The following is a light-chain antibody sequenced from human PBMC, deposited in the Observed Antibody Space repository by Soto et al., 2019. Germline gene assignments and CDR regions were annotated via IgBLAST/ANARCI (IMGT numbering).Light chain of an antibody. J-gene: IGLJ1*01. V-gene: IGLV2-8*01. Sequence: QSALTQPPSASGSPGQSVTISCTGTSSDVGGYYYVSWYQQRPGKAPKLLIHEVTKRPSGVPDRFSGSKSGNTASLTVSGLQAEDEADYYCSSYAGRTLYVFGTGTKVTVL. CDR3: SSYAGRTLYV. CDR2: EVT. CDR1: SSDVGGYYY.